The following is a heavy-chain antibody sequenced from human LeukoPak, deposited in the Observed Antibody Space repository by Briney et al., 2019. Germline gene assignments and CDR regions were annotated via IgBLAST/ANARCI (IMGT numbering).Heavy chain of an antibody. CDR1: GYRFTDYY. CDR2: IIPIFGTA. J-gene: IGHJ4*02. CDR3: ARVTRDGYQLLSGYFDY. Sequence: SVKVSCKTSGYRFTDYYMHWVRQAPGQGLEWMGGIIPIFGTANYAQKFQGRVTITADESTSTAYMELSSLRSEDTAVYYCARVTRDGYQLLSGYFDYWGQGTLVTVSS. V-gene: IGHV1-69*13. D-gene: IGHD2-2*01.